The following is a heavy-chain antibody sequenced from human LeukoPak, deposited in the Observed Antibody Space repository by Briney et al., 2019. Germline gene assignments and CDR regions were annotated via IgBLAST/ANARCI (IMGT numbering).Heavy chain of an antibody. CDR3: ARRDGPFDY. CDR2: MYYSGST. Sequence: SETLSLTCTVSGVSISSYYWSWIRQPPGKGLEWIGYMYYSGSTNYNPSLKSRVTISVDTSKNQFSLKLSSVTAADTAVYYCARRDGPFDYWGQGTLVTFSS. CDR1: GVSISSYY. V-gene: IGHV4-59*01. J-gene: IGHJ4*02. D-gene: IGHD5-24*01.